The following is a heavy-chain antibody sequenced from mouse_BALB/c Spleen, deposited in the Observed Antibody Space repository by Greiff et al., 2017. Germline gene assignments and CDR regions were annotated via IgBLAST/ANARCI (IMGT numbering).Heavy chain of an antibody. CDR2: INPSTGYT. CDR3: ASRRIDAMDY. Sequence: QVQLQQSGAELAKPGASVKMSCKASGYTFTSYWMHWVKQRPGQGLEWIGYINPSTGYTEYNQKFKDKATLTADKSSSTAYMQLSSLTSEDSAVYYCASRRIDAMDYWGQGTSVTVSS. V-gene: IGHV1-7*01. J-gene: IGHJ4*01. CDR1: GYTFTSYW.